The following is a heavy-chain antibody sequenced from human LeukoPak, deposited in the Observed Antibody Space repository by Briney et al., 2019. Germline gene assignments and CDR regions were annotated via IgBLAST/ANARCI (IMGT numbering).Heavy chain of an antibody. CDR1: SGSISSSSYS. CDR2: IYYSGST. J-gene: IGHJ6*02. Sequence: PSETLSLTCIVSSGSISSSSYSWGWIRQPPGKGLEWIGNIYYSGSTYYNPSLKGRVTISADTSKNQFSLRLSSVTAADTAVYYCAKHSGGHYYYGMDVWGQGTTATVSS. CDR3: AKHSGGHYYYGMDV. V-gene: IGHV4-39*01. D-gene: IGHD1-26*01.